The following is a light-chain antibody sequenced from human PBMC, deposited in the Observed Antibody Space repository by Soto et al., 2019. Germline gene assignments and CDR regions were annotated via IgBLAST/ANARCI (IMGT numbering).Light chain of an antibody. CDR3: QHYRTS. V-gene: IGKV3-20*01. J-gene: IGKJ4*01. Sequence: EIVLTQSPGTLSLSPGERATLSCRASQGVSSSYLAWYQQKPGQPPRLLIYGASSRATGIPDRFSASGSGTDVTLTTTRLEPEDFAGYYCQHYRTSFGGGTKVEIK. CDR1: QGVSSSY. CDR2: GAS.